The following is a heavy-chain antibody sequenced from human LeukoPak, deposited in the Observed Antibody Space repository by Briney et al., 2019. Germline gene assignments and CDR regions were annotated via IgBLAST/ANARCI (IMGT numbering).Heavy chain of an antibody. CDR3: ARDGLKDNYYYYMDV. CDR2: IKQDGSEK. J-gene: IGHJ6*03. Sequence: GGSLRLSCAASGFTFSSYGMHWVRQAPGKGLEWVANIKQDGSEKYYVDSVKGRFTISRDNAKNSLYLQMNSLRAEDTAVYYCARDGLKDNYYYYMDVWGKGTTVTVSS. CDR1: GFTFSSYG. D-gene: IGHD2-15*01. V-gene: IGHV3-7*01.